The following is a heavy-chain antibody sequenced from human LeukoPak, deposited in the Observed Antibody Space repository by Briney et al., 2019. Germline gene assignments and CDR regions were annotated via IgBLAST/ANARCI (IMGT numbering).Heavy chain of an antibody. CDR3: ARESEGGTGTSCPDY. Sequence: GGSLRLSCAASGFIFSSDDMHWVRQAPGKGLEWVAGIQSNGRNKYYVDSVKGRFAISRDNSKSTLYLQVNSLRVEATALYYCARESEGGTGTSCPDYWGQGTLVTVSS. CDR2: IQSNGRNK. V-gene: IGHV3-33*05. D-gene: IGHD2-2*01. J-gene: IGHJ4*02. CDR1: GFIFSSDD.